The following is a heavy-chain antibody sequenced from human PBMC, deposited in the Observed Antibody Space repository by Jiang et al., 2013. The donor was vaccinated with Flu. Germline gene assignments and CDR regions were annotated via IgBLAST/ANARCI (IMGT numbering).Heavy chain of an antibody. J-gene: IGHJ6*02. CDR3: ARAGAFGVVITDYYYGMDV. CDR1: GGTFSSYT. D-gene: IGHD3-3*01. Sequence: GSSVKVSCKASGGTFSSYTISRVRQAPGQGLEWMGRIIPILGIANYAQKFQGRVTITADKSTSTAYMELSSLRSEDTAVYYCARAGAFGVVITDYYYGMDVWGQGTTVTVSS. V-gene: IGHV1-69*02. CDR2: IIPILGIA.